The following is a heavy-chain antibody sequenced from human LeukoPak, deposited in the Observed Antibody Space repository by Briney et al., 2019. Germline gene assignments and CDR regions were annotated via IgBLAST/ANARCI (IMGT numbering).Heavy chain of an antibody. CDR2: IYYSGST. D-gene: IGHD6-19*01. J-gene: IGHJ5*02. CDR1: GGSISSYY. V-gene: IGHV4-59*01. Sequence: SETLSLTCTVSGGSISSYYWSWIRQPPGKGLEWIGYIYYSGSTNYNPSLKSRVTISVDTSKNQFSLKLSSVTAADTAVYYCARSPPSGWFNWFDPWGQRTLVTVSS. CDR3: ARSPPSGWFNWFDP.